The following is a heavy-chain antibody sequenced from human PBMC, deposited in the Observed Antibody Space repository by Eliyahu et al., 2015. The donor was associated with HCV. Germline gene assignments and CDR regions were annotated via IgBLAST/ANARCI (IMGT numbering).Heavy chain of an antibody. Sequence: EVQLVESGGGLVQPGGSLRLSCAASGFTFSDHYMDWVRQAPGKGLEWVGRSRNRAKSYTTDYAASVKGRFTVSRDDSQNSLYLQMNSLKTEDTAVYYCVAISVAQGFLDYWGQGTLVTVSS. J-gene: IGHJ4*02. D-gene: IGHD5-12*01. V-gene: IGHV3-72*01. CDR1: GFTFSDHY. CDR2: SRNRAKSYTT. CDR3: VAISVAQGFLDY.